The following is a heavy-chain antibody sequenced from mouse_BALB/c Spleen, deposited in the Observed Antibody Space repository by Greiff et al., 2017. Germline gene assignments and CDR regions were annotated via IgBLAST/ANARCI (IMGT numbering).Heavy chain of an antibody. Sequence: VQLQQSGPGLVQPSQSLSITCTVSGFSLTSYGVHWVRQSPGKGLEWLGVIWSGGSTDYNAAFISRLSISKDNSKSQVFFKMNSLQANDTDIYYCARNKYGNYAYYFDYWGQGTTLTVSS. D-gene: IGHD2-10*02. CDR3: ARNKYGNYAYYFDY. J-gene: IGHJ2*01. CDR1: GFSLTSYG. V-gene: IGHV2-2*02. CDR2: IWSGGST.